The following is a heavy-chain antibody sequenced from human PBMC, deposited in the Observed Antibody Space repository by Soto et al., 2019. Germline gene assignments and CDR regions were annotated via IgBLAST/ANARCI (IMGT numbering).Heavy chain of an antibody. CDR3: ARPSYYYDSSGSTANFAY. V-gene: IGHV4-39*01. CDR2: IYYSGST. D-gene: IGHD3-22*01. J-gene: IGHJ4*02. Sequence: SETLSLTCTVSGGSISSSSYYWGWIRQPPGKGLEWIGSIYYSGSTYYNPSLKSRVTISVDTSKNQFSLKLSSVTAADTAVYYCARPSYYYDSSGSTANFAYWGQGTLVTVSS. CDR1: GGSISSSSYY.